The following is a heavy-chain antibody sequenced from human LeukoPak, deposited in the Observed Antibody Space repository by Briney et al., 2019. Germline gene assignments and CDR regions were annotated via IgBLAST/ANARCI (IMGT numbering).Heavy chain of an antibody. D-gene: IGHD3-10*01. Sequence: ASVKVSCKASGGTFSSYAISWVRQAPGQGLEWMGGIIPIFGTANYAQKFQGRVTITTDESTSTAYMELSSLRSEDTAVYYCARDPEIGGFPGSYFDYWGQGTLVTVSS. J-gene: IGHJ4*02. V-gene: IGHV1-69*05. CDR2: IIPIFGTA. CDR3: ARDPEIGGFPGSYFDY. CDR1: GGTFSSYA.